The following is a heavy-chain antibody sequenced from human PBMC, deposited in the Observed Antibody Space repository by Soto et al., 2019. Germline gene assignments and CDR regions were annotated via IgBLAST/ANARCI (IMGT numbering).Heavy chain of an antibody. CDR2: ISYIGST. CDR3: ATVWGQD. V-gene: IGHV4-39*01. Sequence: QLQLQESGPGLVTPSETLSLTSSVSGGYISSSSYYWGWIRQPPGKGLELIGRISYIGSTYYNPALQNRVTTSEDTSNNQSPLKLSSVNAVDTAVDYCATVWGQDWGQGTLVTVSS. J-gene: IGHJ4*02. D-gene: IGHD3-16*01. CDR1: GGYISSSSYY.